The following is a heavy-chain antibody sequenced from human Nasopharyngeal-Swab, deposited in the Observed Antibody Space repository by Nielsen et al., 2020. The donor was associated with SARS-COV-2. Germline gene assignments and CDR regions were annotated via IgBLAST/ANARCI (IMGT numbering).Heavy chain of an antibody. V-gene: IGHV3-23*01. D-gene: IGHD3-3*01. CDR3: ARSGLYYDFWSGHDY. CDR1: GFTFSSYA. CDR2: ISGSGGST. J-gene: IGHJ4*02. Sequence: GESLKISCAASGFTFSSYAMSWVRQAPGKGLEWVSAISGSGGSTYYADSVKGRFTISRDNSKNTLYLQMNSLRAEDTAVYYCARSGLYYDFWSGHDYWGQGTLVTVSS.